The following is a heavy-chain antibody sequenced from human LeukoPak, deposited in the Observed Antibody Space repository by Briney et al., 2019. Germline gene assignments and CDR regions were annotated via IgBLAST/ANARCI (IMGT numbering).Heavy chain of an antibody. Sequence: GGSLRLSCAASGFTFSSYWMHWVRHAPGKGLVWVSRINTDGSSTSYADSVKGQFTISRDNAKNTLYLQMNSLRAEDTAVYYCARVAVAAPGDWGQGTLVTVSS. V-gene: IGHV3-74*01. D-gene: IGHD6-19*01. CDR2: INTDGSST. CDR1: GFTFSSYW. J-gene: IGHJ4*02. CDR3: ARVAVAAPGD.